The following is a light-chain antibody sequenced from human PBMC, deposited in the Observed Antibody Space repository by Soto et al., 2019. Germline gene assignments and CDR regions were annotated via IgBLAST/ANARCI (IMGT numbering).Light chain of an antibody. V-gene: IGLV2-23*01. Sequence: QSVLTQPASVSGSPGQSITISCTGTSSDVGSYNLVSWYQQHPGKAPKLMIYEDNKRPSGVSNRFFVSKSGYTASLTISGLQAEDEADYYCCSYARTSTYVFGSGTKLTVL. CDR1: SSDVGSYNL. J-gene: IGLJ1*01. CDR2: EDN. CDR3: CSYARTSTYV.